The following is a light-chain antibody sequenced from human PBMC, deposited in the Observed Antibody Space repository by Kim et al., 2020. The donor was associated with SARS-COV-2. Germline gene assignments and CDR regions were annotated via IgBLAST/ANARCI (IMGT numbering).Light chain of an antibody. CDR1: QSVGNN. Sequence: SPGARASLSCRASQSVGNNLAWYQQKPGQAPRLLIFGASVRATDIPARFSGSGSGTEFTLTISSLQSEDFAVYYCQQYHHWPPLTFGGGTKVDIK. J-gene: IGKJ4*01. CDR2: GAS. V-gene: IGKV3D-15*01. CDR3: QQYHHWPPLT.